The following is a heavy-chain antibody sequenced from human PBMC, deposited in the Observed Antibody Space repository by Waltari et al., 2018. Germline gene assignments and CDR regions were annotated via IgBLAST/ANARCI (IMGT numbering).Heavy chain of an antibody. CDR2: IYHGGST. CDR1: GGSISSGGYS. Sequence: QLQLQESGSGLVKPSQTLSLTCAVSGGSISSGGYSWSWIRQPPGKGLEWIGYIYHGGSTYYNPSLKSRVTISVDRSKNQFSLKLSSVTAADTAVYYCARDSVEYQLLYLTPWGQGTLVTVSS. D-gene: IGHD2-2*01. CDR3: ARDSVEYQLLYLTP. V-gene: IGHV4-30-2*01. J-gene: IGHJ5*02.